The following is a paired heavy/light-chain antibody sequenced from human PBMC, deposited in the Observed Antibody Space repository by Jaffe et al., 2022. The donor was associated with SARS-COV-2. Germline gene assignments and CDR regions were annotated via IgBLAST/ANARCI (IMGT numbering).Light chain of an antibody. V-gene: IGKV1-9*01. CDR2: AAS. J-gene: IGKJ4*01. Sequence: DIQLTQSPSFLSASVGDRVTITCRASQGISSYLAWYQQKPGKAPKLLIYAASTLQSGVPSRISGSGSGTEFTLTISSLQPEDFATYYCQQLNSYPLTFGGGTEVEMK. CDR3: QQLNSYPLT. CDR1: QGISSY.
Heavy chain of an antibody. CDR2: ISGSGGNT. CDR3: AMVVRSGPAGRDH. V-gene: IGHV3-23*01. Sequence: EVQLLESGGGLEQPGGSLRLSCVASGFTFYNYAMSWVRQAPGKGLEWVSTISGSGGNTYYADSVKGRFTISRDNSKNTLYLQMNSLRAEDTAIYFCAMVVRSGPAGRDHWGQGTLVTVSS. J-gene: IGHJ4*02. D-gene: IGHD2-2*01. CDR1: GFTFYNYA.